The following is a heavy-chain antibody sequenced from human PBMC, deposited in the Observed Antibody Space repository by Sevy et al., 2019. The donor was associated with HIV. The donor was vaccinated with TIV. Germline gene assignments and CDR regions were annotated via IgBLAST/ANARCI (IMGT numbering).Heavy chain of an antibody. Sequence: GGSLRLSCAASGFTFSNYGMHWVRQAPGKGLYWVAVVSYDGTTKYYAESVRGRFTISRDNSKNMVYLQMNSLRAEDTAVFYCAKGSKATDSAFDIWGQWTMVTVSS. CDR1: GFTFSNYG. J-gene: IGHJ3*02. CDR2: VSYDGTTK. V-gene: IGHV3-30*18. CDR3: AKGSKATDSAFDI. D-gene: IGHD3-22*01.